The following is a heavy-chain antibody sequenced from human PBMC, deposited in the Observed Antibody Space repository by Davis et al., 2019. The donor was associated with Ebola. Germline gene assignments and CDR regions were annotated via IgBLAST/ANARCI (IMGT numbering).Heavy chain of an antibody. CDR2: ISFSGSTV. Sequence: GESLKISCAASGFTFSSYSMNWVRQAPGKGLEWVSYISFSGSTVYYADSVKGRFTISRDNAKNSLYLEMNSLRAEDTAVYYCATWARAYYYYGMDVWGQGTTVTVSS. D-gene: IGHD3-16*01. J-gene: IGHJ6*02. V-gene: IGHV3-48*04. CDR1: GFTFSSYS. CDR3: ATWARAYYYYGMDV.